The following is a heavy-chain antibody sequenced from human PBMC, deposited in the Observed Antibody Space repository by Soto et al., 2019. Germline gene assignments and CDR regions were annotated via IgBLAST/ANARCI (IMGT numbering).Heavy chain of an antibody. V-gene: IGHV3-21*01. J-gene: IGHJ6*02. CDR3: ARAPSSSWSSYGMDV. D-gene: IGHD6-13*01. CDR1: GFTFSSYS. CDR2: ISSSSSYI. Sequence: EVQLVESGGGLVKPGGSLRLSCAASGFTFSSYSMNWVRQAPGKGLEWVSSISSSSSYIYYADSVKGRFTISRDNARNSLYLQMNSLRAEDTAVYYCARAPSSSWSSYGMDVWGQGTTVTVSS.